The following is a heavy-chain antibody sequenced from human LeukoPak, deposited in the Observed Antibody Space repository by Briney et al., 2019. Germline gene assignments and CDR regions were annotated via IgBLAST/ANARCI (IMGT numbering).Heavy chain of an antibody. CDR3: AKRSAAGTVGYFDY. CDR1: GFTFSSYS. J-gene: IGHJ4*02. D-gene: IGHD6-13*01. Sequence: PGGSLRLSCAASGFTFSSYSMNWVRQAPGKGLEWGSSISSTSIYIYYADSVKGRFTISRDNTKNSLYLQMNSLRAEDTALYYCAKRSAAGTVGYFDYWGQGSLVTVSS. CDR2: ISSTSIYI. V-gene: IGHV3-21*04.